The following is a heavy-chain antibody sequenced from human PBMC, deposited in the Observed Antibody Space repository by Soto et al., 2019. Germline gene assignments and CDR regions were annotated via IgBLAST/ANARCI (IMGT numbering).Heavy chain of an antibody. J-gene: IGHJ4*02. CDR3: VRDRSGSYLEGFDY. CDR1: GFTFSSFW. V-gene: IGHV3-7*01. D-gene: IGHD1-26*01. Sequence: GGSLRLSCADSGFTFSSFWMTWVRQAPRKGLEWVANIKQDGSEKYYVDSVKGRFTISRDNARNSLFLEMKSLRSEDTAVYSCVRDRSGSYLEGFDYWGQGTLVTVSS. CDR2: IKQDGSEK.